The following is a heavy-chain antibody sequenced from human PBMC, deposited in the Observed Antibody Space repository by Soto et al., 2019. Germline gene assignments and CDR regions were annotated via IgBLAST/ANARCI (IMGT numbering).Heavy chain of an antibody. V-gene: IGHV1-69*13. CDR1: GGTFSSYA. Sequence: SVKVSCKASGGTFSSYAISWVRQAPGQGLEWMGGIIPIFGTANYAQKFQGRVTITADESTSTAYMELRSLRSDDTAVYYCARDEAVRYSSGWYSFDSNWFDPWGQGTLVTV. CDR2: IIPIFGTA. J-gene: IGHJ5*02. CDR3: ARDEAVRYSSGWYSFDSNWFDP. D-gene: IGHD6-19*01.